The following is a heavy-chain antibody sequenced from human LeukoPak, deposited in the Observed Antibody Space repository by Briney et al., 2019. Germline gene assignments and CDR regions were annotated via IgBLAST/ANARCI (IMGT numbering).Heavy chain of an antibody. CDR3: ARGDVDDFWSGYLYDAFDI. V-gene: IGHV4-30-4*08. CDR2: IYYSGST. Sequence: SETLSLTCTVSGGSISSGDYYWSWIRQPPGKGLEWIGYIYYSGSTYYNPSLKSRVTISVDTSKNQFSLKLSSVTAADTAVYYCARGDVDDFWSGYLYDAFDIWGQGTMVTVSS. J-gene: IGHJ3*02. CDR1: GGSISSGDYY. D-gene: IGHD3-3*01.